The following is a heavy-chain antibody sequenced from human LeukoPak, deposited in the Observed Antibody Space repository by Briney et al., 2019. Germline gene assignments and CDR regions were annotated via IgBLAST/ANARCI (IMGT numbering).Heavy chain of an antibody. CDR1: GFTFSSYP. Sequence: PGRSLRLSCAASGFTFSSYPMHWVRQAPGRGLEWVAVISSDGTIKYYADSVKGRFTISRDNAKNSLFLQMNSLRDEDTAVYFCATEDSGRFYWGQGTPVTASA. CDR2: ISSDGTIK. V-gene: IGHV3-30-3*01. CDR3: ATEDSGRFY. J-gene: IGHJ4*02. D-gene: IGHD6-19*01.